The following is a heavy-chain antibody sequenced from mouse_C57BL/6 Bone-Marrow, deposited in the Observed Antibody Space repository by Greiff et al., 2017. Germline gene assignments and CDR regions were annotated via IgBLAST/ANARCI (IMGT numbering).Heavy chain of an antibody. CDR2: IVPETGGT. CDR1: GYTFTDYE. V-gene: IGHV1-15*01. J-gene: IGHJ3*01. CDR3: TRYPNWYAY. Sequence: VQLQQSGAELVRPGASVTLSCKASGYTFTDYEMHWVKQTPVHGLEWIGAIVPETGGTAYNQKFKGKAILAADKSSSTAYMGLLSLTSEDSSVYYCTRYPNWYAYWGQGTLVTVSA.